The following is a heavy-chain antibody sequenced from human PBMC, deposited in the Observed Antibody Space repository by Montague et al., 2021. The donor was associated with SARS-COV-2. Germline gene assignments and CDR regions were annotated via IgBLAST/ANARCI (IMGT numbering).Heavy chain of an antibody. V-gene: IGHV3-21*01. D-gene: IGHD2-15*01. CDR2: ISSESAYI. J-gene: IGHJ6*02. Sequence: SLRLSCAASGFTFSSISMNWVRQAPGKRLEWVSSISSESAYIVYAESVRGRFTISRDNAQNLLYLQMNSLRAEDTAVYYCARFETSKFYSSGMDMWGQGTTVTVSS. CDR3: ARFETSKFYSSGMDM. CDR1: GFTFSSIS.